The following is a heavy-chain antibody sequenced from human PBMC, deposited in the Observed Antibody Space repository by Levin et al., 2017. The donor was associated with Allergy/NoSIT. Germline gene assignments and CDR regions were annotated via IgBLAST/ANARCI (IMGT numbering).Heavy chain of an antibody. V-gene: IGHV3-23*01. CDR2: IATGGGT. CDR1: GFTVSSFI. CDR3: AKGGISTAGGIDS. D-gene: IGHD2/OR15-2a*01. J-gene: IGHJ4*02. Sequence: GGSLRLSCAASGFTVSSFIMTWGRQAPGKGLEWVSSIATGGGTAYAESVRGRFTISRDNSKNTVYLQLNSLTAEDTAIYYCAKGGISTAGGIDSWGQGTLVTVSA.